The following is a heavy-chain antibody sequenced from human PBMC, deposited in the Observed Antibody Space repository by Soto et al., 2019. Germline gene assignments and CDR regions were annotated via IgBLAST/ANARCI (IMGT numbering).Heavy chain of an antibody. Sequence: SGPTLVNPTQTLTLTCTFSGFSLSTSGVGVGWIRQPPGKALEWLGIIFWDDDKRYSPSLKRRLTITKDTSKNQLVLTTTNMYPVDAATYYCAHLPWKQLWPRAPVVYWGQGTPVTVSS. CDR2: IFWDDDK. V-gene: IGHV2-5*02. CDR3: AHLPWKQLWPRAPVVY. J-gene: IGHJ4*02. CDR1: GFSLSTSGVG. D-gene: IGHD5-18*01.